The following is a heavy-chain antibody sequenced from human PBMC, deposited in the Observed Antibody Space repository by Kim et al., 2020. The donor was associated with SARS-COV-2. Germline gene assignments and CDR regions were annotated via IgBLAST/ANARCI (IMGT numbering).Heavy chain of an antibody. J-gene: IGHJ6*02. Sequence: GGSLRLSCAASGFTFSSYSMNWVRQAPGKGLEWVSSISSSSSYIYYADSVKGRFTISRDNAKNSLYLQMNSLRAEDTAVYYCARPQSSSSIVGMDVWGQGPTVPVSS. CDR1: GFTFSSYS. V-gene: IGHV3-21*01. D-gene: IGHD6-13*01. CDR3: ARPQSSSSIVGMDV. CDR2: ISSSSSYI.